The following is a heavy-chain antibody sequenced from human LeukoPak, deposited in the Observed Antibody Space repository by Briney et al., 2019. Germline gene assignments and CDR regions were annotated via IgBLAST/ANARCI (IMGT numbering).Heavy chain of an antibody. CDR1: GFTFSSYG. J-gene: IGHJ4*02. Sequence: PGGSLRLSCAASGFTFSSYGMHWARQAPGKGLEWVALIWYDGSNKYYADSVKGRFTISRDNSKNTLYLQMNSLRAEDTAVYYCARALFNYDSSGLSYWGQGTLVTVSS. D-gene: IGHD3-22*01. CDR2: IWYDGSNK. CDR3: ARALFNYDSSGLSY. V-gene: IGHV3-33*01.